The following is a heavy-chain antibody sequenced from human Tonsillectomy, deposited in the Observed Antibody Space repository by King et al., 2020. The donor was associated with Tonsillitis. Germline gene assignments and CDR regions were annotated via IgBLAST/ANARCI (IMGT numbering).Heavy chain of an antibody. CDR2: ISSSSSNI. CDR1: GFTFSSYS. V-gene: IGHV3-48*01. Sequence: QLVQSGGGLVQPGGSLRLSCAASGFTFSSYSMNWVRQAPGKGLEWVSYISSSSSNIYYADSVKSRFTISRDNAKNSLYLQRHRLRAEDTAVYYWASDSPVPVLLAAAPFNFGGQGTMATGS. D-gene: IGHD2-15*01. CDR3: ASDSPVPVLLAAAPFNF. J-gene: IGHJ4*02.